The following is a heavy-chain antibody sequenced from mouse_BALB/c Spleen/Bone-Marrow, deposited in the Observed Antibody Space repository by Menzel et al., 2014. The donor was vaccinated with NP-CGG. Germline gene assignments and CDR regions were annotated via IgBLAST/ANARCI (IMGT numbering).Heavy chain of an antibody. D-gene: IGHD2-3*01. CDR1: GYTFXSYY. V-gene: IGHV1S81*02. CDR2: INPSNGGT. J-gene: IGHJ4*01. Sequence: QVQLQQSGAELVKPGASVKLSCKASGYTFXSYYMYWVKQRPGQGLEWIGGINPSNGGTNFNEKFKSKATLTVEKSSSTAYKQPSSLTSEDSAVYYETRYGYDPNYAVDYWGQGTTVTVSS. CDR3: TRYGYDPNYAVDY.